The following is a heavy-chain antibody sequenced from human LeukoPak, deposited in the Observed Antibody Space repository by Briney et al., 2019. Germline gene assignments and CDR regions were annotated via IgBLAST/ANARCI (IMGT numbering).Heavy chain of an antibody. J-gene: IGHJ5*02. D-gene: IGHD2-21*02. CDR2: IRYDGSNK. Sequence: SGGSLRLSCAASGFTFSSYGMHWVRQAPGKGLEWVAFIRYDGSNKYYADSVKGRFTISRDNSKNTLYLQMNSLRAEDTAVYYCARLVTASNWFGPWGQGTLVTVSS. V-gene: IGHV3-30*02. CDR1: GFTFSSYG. CDR3: ARLVTASNWFGP.